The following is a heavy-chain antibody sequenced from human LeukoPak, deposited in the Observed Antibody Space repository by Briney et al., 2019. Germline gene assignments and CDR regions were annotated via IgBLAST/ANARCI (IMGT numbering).Heavy chain of an antibody. CDR1: GYTFTSYG. CDR2: IIPIFGTA. CDR3: ARVFLDTAMVNHCSGGSCYLTGAFDI. D-gene: IGHD2-15*01. Sequence: ASVKVSCKASGYTFTSYGISWVRQAPGQGLEWMGRIIPIFGTANYAQKFQGRVTITTDESTSTAYMELSSLRSEDTAVYYCARVFLDTAMVNHCSGGSCYLTGAFDIWGQGTMVTVSS. J-gene: IGHJ3*02. V-gene: IGHV1-69*05.